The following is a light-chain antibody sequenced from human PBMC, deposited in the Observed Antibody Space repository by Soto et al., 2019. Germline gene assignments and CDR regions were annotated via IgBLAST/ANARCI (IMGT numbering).Light chain of an antibody. V-gene: IGLV2-14*01. CDR1: SSDVGGYNY. CDR3: SSYTSSSTLI. CDR2: EVS. J-gene: IGLJ2*01. Sequence: QSVLTQPPSVSGSPGQSITISCTGTSSDVGGYNYVSWYQQHPGKAPKVMIYEVSNRPSGVSNRFSGSKSDNTASLTISGLQAEDEADYYCSSYTSSSTLIFGGGTKVTVL.